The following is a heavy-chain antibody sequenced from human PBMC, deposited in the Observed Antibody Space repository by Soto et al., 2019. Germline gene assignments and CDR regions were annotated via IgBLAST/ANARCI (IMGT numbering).Heavy chain of an antibody. Sequence: PGGSLRLSCAGSGFTFGTYSMNWVRQAAGTGLEWIAYISYDSDTIQYADSVKGRFTISRDNAKNSLYLQMNSLRDEDTAVYYCARLYYDYVWGQGTTVTVSS. CDR1: GFTFGTYS. CDR2: ISYDSDTI. J-gene: IGHJ6*02. V-gene: IGHV3-48*02. D-gene: IGHD3-3*01. CDR3: ARLYYDYV.